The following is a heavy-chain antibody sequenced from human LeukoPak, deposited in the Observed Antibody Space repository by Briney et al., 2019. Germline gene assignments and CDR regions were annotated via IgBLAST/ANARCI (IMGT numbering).Heavy chain of an antibody. Sequence: SETLSLTCAVSGGSISSGGYYWSWIRQPPGKGLEWIGYIYYSGNTNYNPSLKSRVTISVDTSKNQFSLKLSSVTAADTAVYYCARSIAAAGLTFDPWGQGTLVTVSS. V-gene: IGHV4-61*08. CDR1: GGSISSGGYY. CDR2: IYYSGNT. CDR3: ARSIAAAGLTFDP. D-gene: IGHD6-13*01. J-gene: IGHJ5*02.